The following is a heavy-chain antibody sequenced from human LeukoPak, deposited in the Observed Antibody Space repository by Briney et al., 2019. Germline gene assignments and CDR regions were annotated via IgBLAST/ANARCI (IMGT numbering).Heavy chain of an antibody. CDR3: ARMGVNYDILTGYYNDAFDI. CDR2: IYWDDDK. J-gene: IGHJ3*02. V-gene: IGHV2-5*02. CDR1: GFSLSTSGVG. Sequence: SGPTLVKPTQTLTLTCTFSGFSLSTSGVGVGWIRQPPGKALEWLALIYWDDDKRYSPSLKTRLTISKDTSKNQVVLTMTNMDPVDTATYYCARMGVNYDILTGYYNDAFDIWGQGTMVTVSS. D-gene: IGHD3-9*01.